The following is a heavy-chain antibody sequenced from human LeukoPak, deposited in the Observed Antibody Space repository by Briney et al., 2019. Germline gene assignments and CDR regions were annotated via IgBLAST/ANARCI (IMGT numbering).Heavy chain of an antibody. Sequence: PGGSLRLSCAASGFSFSSYGMSWVRQAPGKGLEWVAVISYDGSNKYYADSVKGRFTISRDNSKNTLYLQMNSLRAEDTAVYYCARMYCGGDCSSDYWGQGTLVTVSS. D-gene: IGHD2-21*02. V-gene: IGHV3-30*03. CDR3: ARMYCGGDCSSDY. CDR1: GFSFSSYG. CDR2: ISYDGSNK. J-gene: IGHJ4*02.